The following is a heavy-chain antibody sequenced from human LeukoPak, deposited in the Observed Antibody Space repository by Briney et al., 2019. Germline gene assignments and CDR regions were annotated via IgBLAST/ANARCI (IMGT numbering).Heavy chain of an antibody. Sequence: PSETLSLTCAVSGVSISSNLWWTWVRQPPGKGLEWIGSIYYSGSTYYNPSLKSRVTISVDTSKNQFSLKLSSVTAADTAVYYCARDIAVAGPHYYYYMDVWGKGTAVTVSS. CDR1: GVSISSNLW. CDR2: IYYSGST. V-gene: IGHV4-4*02. CDR3: ARDIAVAGPHYYYYMDV. D-gene: IGHD6-19*01. J-gene: IGHJ6*03.